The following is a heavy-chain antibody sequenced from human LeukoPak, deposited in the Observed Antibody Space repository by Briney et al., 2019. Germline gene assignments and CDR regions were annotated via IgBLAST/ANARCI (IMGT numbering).Heavy chain of an antibody. CDR3: ARPLKISLYDFWSGYYSGMDV. V-gene: IGHV3-30-3*01. Sequence: GRSLRHSCAASGFTFSSYAMHWVRQAPGKGLEWVAVISYDGSNKYYADSVKGRFTISRDNSKNTLYLQMNSLRAEDTAVYYCARPLKISLYDFWSGYYSGMDVWGQGTTVTVSS. D-gene: IGHD3-3*01. CDR1: GFTFSSYA. CDR2: ISYDGSNK. J-gene: IGHJ6*02.